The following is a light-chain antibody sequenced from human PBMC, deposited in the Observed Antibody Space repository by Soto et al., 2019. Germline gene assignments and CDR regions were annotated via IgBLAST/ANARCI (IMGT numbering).Light chain of an antibody. CDR2: GAS. CDR1: QSVKSSY. Sequence: EIVLTQSPGTLSLSPGERAILSCRASQSVKSSYLAWYQQQLGQPPRLLIYGASTRSAGIPDRFIGSGSATDFTLTMTRMEPEDFAVFYCQQYASSPLPFGGGSKVSIK. V-gene: IGKV3-20*01. J-gene: IGKJ4*01. CDR3: QQYASSPLP.